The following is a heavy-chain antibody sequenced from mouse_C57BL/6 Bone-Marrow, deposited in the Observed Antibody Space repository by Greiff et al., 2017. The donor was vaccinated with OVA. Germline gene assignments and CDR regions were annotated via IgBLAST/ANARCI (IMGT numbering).Heavy chain of an antibody. CDR2: SRNKANDYTT. CDR1: GFTFSDFY. V-gene: IGHV7-1*01. D-gene: IGHD2-10*01. J-gene: IGHJ3*01. Sequence: EVKVVESGGGLVQSGRSLRLSCATSGFTFSDFYMEWVRQAPGKGLEWIAASRNKANDYTTEYSASVKGRFIVSRDTSQSILYLQMNALRAEDTAIYYCARDVPYSPFAYWGQGTLVTVSA. CDR3: ARDVPYSPFAY.